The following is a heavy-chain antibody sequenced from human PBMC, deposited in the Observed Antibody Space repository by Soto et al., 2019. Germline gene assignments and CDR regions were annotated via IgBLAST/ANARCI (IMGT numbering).Heavy chain of an antibody. J-gene: IGHJ4*02. V-gene: IGHV1-18*01. D-gene: IGHD3-22*01. CDR1: GYTFTSYG. CDR2: ISAYNGNT. Sequence: GASVKVSCKASGYTFTSYGISWVRQAPGQGLEWMGWISAYNGNTNYAQKLQDRVTMTTDTSTSTAYMELRSLRSDDTAVYYCARAYYYDSSSPVDYWGQGTLVTVSS. CDR3: ARAYYYDSSSPVDY.